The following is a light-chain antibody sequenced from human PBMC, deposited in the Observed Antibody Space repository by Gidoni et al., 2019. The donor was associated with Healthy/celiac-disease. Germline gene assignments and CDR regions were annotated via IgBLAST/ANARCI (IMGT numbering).Light chain of an antibody. Sequence: DIQPSQTPSSLSASVGGRVTHTRRASQIISSYLNWYQQQPGNAPKLLIYAASSLPSGVPSRFSGSGSGTYFTLTISSLQPEDFATYYRQQSYSTPLTFGGGTKVEIK. CDR3: QQSYSTPLT. J-gene: IGKJ4*01. V-gene: IGKV1-39*01. CDR2: AAS. CDR1: QIISSY.